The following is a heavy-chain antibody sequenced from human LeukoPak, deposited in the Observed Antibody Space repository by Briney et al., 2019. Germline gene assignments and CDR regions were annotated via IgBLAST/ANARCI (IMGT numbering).Heavy chain of an antibody. V-gene: IGHV3-30*04. CDR3: AKEGYSRGYYSYYYMDV. D-gene: IGHD6-13*01. J-gene: IGHJ6*03. CDR2: ISSDGSNK. Sequence: SCKASGYTFTGGYMHWGRQAPGKGLEWVTAISSDGSNKYYADSAKGRFTISRDNSKNTLYVQMNSLRAEDTAVYYCAKEGYSRGYYSYYYMDVWGKGTTVTVSS. CDR1: GYTFTGGY.